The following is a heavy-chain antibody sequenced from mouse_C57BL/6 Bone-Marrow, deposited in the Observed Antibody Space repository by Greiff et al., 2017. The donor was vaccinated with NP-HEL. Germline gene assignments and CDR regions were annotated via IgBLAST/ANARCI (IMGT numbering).Heavy chain of an antibody. J-gene: IGHJ4*01. CDR3: ARSIYGSSLYYAMDY. V-gene: IGHV1-36*01. D-gene: IGHD1-1*01. CDR2: VYPYNGGT. CDR1: GFTFTDYY. Sequence: EVQLQQSGPVLVKPGPSVKISCKASGFTFTDYYMHWVKQSPGKSLEWIGLVYPYNGGTSYIQKFKGKATLTVDTSSSTAYMVLNSLTSEDSAVYNCARSIYGSSLYYAMDYWGQGTSVTVSS.